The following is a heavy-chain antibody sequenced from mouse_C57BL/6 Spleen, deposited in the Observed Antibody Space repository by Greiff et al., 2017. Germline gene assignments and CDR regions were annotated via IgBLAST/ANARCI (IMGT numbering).Heavy chain of an antibody. CDR2: IWSDGST. Sequence: QVQLQQSGPGLVAPSQSLSITCTVSGFSLTSYGVHWVRQPPGKGLEWLVVIWSDGSTTYNSALKSRLSISKDNSKSQVFLKMNSLQTDDTAMYYCARQGITTRYAMDYWGQGTSVTVSS. D-gene: IGHD2-4*01. CDR3: ARQGITTRYAMDY. CDR1: GFSLTSYG. V-gene: IGHV2-6-1*01. J-gene: IGHJ4*01.